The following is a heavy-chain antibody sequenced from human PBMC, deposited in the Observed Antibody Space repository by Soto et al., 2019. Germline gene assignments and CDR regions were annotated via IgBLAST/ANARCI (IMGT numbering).Heavy chain of an antibody. Sequence: SETLSLTCSVSGGSIRSGDYYWSWIRQPPGKGLEWIGYIYYSGSTYYNPSLKSRVTISVDTSKNQFSLKLSSATAADAGVYYCGRTSRLTAGQLDCWRQG. CDR2: IYYSGST. J-gene: IGHJ4*02. CDR3: GRTSRLTAGQLDC. CDR1: GGSIRSGDYY. D-gene: IGHD3-10*01. V-gene: IGHV4-30-4*01.